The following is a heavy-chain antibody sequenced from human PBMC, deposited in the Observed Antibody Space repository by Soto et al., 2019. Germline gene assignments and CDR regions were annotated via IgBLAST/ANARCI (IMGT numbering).Heavy chain of an antibody. J-gene: IGHJ5*02. CDR1: GGSIRSGSNY. CDR2: VYYNGNT. D-gene: IGHD3-10*01. Sequence: QLQLQESGPRLVKPSETLSLICSVSGGSIRSGSNYWAWIRQPPGKGLDWIGTVYYNGNTYYNASLKSRVTISEDTSKNQFSLKLSSVSAADTAVYYCVRQTIVRGVLSWFDPWGQGTLVTVSS. V-gene: IGHV4-39*01. CDR3: VRQTIVRGVLSWFDP.